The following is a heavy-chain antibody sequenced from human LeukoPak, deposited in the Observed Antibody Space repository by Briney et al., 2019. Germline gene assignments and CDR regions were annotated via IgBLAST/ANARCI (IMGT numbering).Heavy chain of an antibody. CDR1: GGSISSTSYY. D-gene: IGHD6-19*01. CDR3: ARTYSSGRYYYYGMDV. CDR2: IYYSGST. J-gene: IGHJ6*02. V-gene: IGHV4-39*07. Sequence: SETLSLTCTVSGGSISSTSYYWGWIRQPPGKGREWIGSIYYSGSTYYNPSLKSRVTISVDTSKNQFSLKLSSVTAADTAVYYCARTYSSGRYYYYGMDVWGQGTTVTVSS.